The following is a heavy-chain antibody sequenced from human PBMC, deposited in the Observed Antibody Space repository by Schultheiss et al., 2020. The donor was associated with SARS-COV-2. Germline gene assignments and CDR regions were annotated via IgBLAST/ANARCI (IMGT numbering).Heavy chain of an antibody. CDR3: ARGMKRGLHLKGAINWFDP. Sequence: SQTLSLTCPVSGGSVSSGSYYWSWIRQPPGKGLEWIGYIYYSGSTNYNPSLKSRVTISVDTSKNQFSLKLSSVTAADTAVYYCARGMKRGLHLKGAINWFDPWGQGTLVTVSS. J-gene: IGHJ5*02. CDR2: IYYSGST. D-gene: IGHD5-24*01. V-gene: IGHV4-61*01. CDR1: GGSVSSGSYY.